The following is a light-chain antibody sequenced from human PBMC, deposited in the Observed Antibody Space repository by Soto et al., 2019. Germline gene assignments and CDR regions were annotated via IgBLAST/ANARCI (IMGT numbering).Light chain of an antibody. CDR2: DAS. Sequence: DIQITQSPSTLSASVGDRVTMTCRASQSISSWLAWYQQKPGKAPKLLIYDASSLESGVPSRFSGSGSGTEFTLTISSLQPDDFATYYCQQYNSSPWTFGQGTKVDIK. CDR3: QQYNSSPWT. CDR1: QSISSW. J-gene: IGKJ1*01. V-gene: IGKV1-5*01.